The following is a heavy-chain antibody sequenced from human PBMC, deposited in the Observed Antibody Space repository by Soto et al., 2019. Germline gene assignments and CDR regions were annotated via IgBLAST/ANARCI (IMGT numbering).Heavy chain of an antibody. V-gene: IGHV1-2*02. CDR3: ARETIWAAAGGTYYFDY. D-gene: IGHD6-13*01. CDR1: GYTFTGYY. Sequence: ASVKVSCKASGYTFTGYYMHWVRQAPGQGLEWMGWINPNSGGTNYAQKFQGRVTMTRDTSISTAYMELSRLRSDDTAVYYCARETIWAAAGGTYYFDYWGQGTLVTVSS. CDR2: INPNSGGT. J-gene: IGHJ4*02.